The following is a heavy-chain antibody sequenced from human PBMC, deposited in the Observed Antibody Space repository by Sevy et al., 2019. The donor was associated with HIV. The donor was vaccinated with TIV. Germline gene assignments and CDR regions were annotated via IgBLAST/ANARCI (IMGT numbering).Heavy chain of an antibody. CDR3: ARGRDDLGAFDV. D-gene: IGHD1-1*01. CDR2: IGSRGTTI. CDR1: GFTFSDYY. J-gene: IGHJ3*01. V-gene: IGHV3-11*01. Sequence: GGSLRLSCAASGFTFSDYYMSWIRQAPGKGLELVAYIGSRGTTIYYADPVRGRFTISRDNAKNSLYLQINSLRAEDTAVYYCARGRDDLGAFDVWGQGTMVTVSS.